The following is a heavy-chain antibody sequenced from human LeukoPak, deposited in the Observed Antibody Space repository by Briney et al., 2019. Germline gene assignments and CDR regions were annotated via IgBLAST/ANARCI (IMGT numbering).Heavy chain of an antibody. J-gene: IGHJ4*02. CDR2: IYDSGST. Sequence: SETLSLTCTVSGGSISSYYWSWIRQPPGKGLEWIAYIYDSGSTNYNPSLKSRVTRSVDTSKNQFSLKLSSVTAADTAVYYCARSECGGSCYGGGYYFDYWGQGTLVTVSS. D-gene: IGHD2-15*01. V-gene: IGHV4-59*12. CDR3: ARSECGGSCYGGGYYFDY. CDR1: GGSISSYY.